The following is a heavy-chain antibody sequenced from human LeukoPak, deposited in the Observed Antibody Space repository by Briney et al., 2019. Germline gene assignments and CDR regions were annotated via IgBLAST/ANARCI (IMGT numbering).Heavy chain of an antibody. V-gene: IGHV3-33*08. CDR2: IWYDGSNK. J-gene: IGHJ4*02. D-gene: IGHD3-10*01. CDR1: GLTFDNAW. Sequence: GGSLRLSCVVSGLTFDNAWMSWVRQAPGKGLEWVALIWYDGSNKYYADSVKGRFTISRDNSKNTLYLQMNSLRAEDTAVYYCAGSYYNVFDYWGQGTLVTVSS. CDR3: AGSYYNVFDY.